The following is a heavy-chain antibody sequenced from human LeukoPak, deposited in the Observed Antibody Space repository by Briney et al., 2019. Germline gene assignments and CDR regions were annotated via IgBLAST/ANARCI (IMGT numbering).Heavy chain of an antibody. Sequence: GGPLRLSCAASGFTFSDYYMTWIRQAPGKGLEWVSYISSSGSSMNYADSVKGRFTISRDNAKNSLYLQLNSLRAEDTAVYYCARDQLNFPYWGQGTLVIVSS. CDR3: ARDQLNFPY. D-gene: IGHD5-24*01. CDR1: GFTFSDYY. CDR2: ISSSGSSM. V-gene: IGHV3-11*01. J-gene: IGHJ4*02.